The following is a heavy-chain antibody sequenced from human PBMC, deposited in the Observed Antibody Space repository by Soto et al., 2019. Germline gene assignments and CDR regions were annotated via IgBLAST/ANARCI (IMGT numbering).Heavy chain of an antibody. CDR1: GFTFSSYG. J-gene: IGHJ6*02. CDR3: AKDRGSGLYVANYQYYGLDC. CDR2: VNWNSGRR. Sequence: GGSLRLSCAASGFTFSSYGMHWVRQAPGKGLEWVSGVNWNSGRRDYADTVKGRFTISRDNAKTSLYLQMNSLRAEDTALYYCAKDRGSGLYVANYQYYGLDCWGQGTTVTVSS. D-gene: IGHD3-10*01. V-gene: IGHV3-9*01.